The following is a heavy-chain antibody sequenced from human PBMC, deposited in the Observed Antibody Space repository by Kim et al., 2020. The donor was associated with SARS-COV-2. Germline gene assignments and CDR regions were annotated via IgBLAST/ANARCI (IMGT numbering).Heavy chain of an antibody. V-gene: IGHV1-69*13. CDR1: GGTFSSYA. Sequence: SVKVSCKASGGTFSSYAISWVRQAPGQGLEWMGGIIPIFGTANYAQKFQGRVTITADESTSTAYMELSSLRSEDTAVYYCARGRIAVAGPFDYWGQGTLVTVSS. CDR2: IIPIFGTA. CDR3: ARGRIAVAGPFDY. D-gene: IGHD6-19*01. J-gene: IGHJ4*02.